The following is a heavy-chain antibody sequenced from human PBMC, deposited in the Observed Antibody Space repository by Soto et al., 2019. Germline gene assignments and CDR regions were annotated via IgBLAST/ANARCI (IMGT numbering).Heavy chain of an antibody. CDR1: GYTFSSYD. J-gene: IGHJ4*02. D-gene: IGHD1-26*01. Sequence: QVQLVQSGAEVKKPGASVKVSCKSSGYTFSSYDINWVRQATGQGLEWMGWMNPNTGNTGYAQKFQGRITMTRDTSISTGYMELSSLRSEDTAVYYCASHPVGPFLGFDYWGQGTLVTVSS. V-gene: IGHV1-8*01. CDR2: MNPNTGNT. CDR3: ASHPVGPFLGFDY.